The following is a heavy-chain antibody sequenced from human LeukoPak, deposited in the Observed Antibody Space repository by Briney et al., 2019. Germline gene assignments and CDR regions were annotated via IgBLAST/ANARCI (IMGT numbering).Heavy chain of an antibody. CDR2: INWNGGRA. Sequence: GGSLRLSCAVSGFTFDDYGMSWVRQAPGKGLEWVSGINWNGGRAGHADSVKGRFTISRDNAKHSLFLQMNSLRAEDTALYYCARDRGGSYMYFQHWGQGTLVTVSS. CDR3: ARDRGGSYMYFQH. J-gene: IGHJ1*01. CDR1: GFTFDDYG. D-gene: IGHD1-26*01. V-gene: IGHV3-20*04.